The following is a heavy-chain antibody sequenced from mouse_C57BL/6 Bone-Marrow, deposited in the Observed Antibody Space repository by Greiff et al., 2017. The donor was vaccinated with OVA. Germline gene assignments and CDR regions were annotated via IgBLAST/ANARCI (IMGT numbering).Heavy chain of an antibody. V-gene: IGHV1-64*01. J-gene: IGHJ4*01. CDR3: ARDSAGYGAMDY. Sequence: VQLQQPGAELVKPGASVKLSCKASGYTFTSYWMHWVKPRPGQGLEWIGMIHPNSGSTNYNEKFKSKATLTVDKSSSTAYMQLSSLTSEDSAVYYCARDSAGYGAMDYWGQGTSVTVSS. CDR2: IHPNSGST. CDR1: GYTFTSYW. D-gene: IGHD3-2*02.